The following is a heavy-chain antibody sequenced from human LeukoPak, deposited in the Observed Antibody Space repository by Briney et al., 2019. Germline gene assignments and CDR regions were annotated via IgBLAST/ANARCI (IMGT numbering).Heavy chain of an antibody. V-gene: IGHV1-2*04. Sequence: GASVKVSCKASGYTFTGYYKHWVRQAPGQGLEWMGWINPNSGGTNYAQKFQGWVTMTRDTSISTAYMELSRLRSDDTAVYYCARYSSGNQFDYWGQGTLVTVSS. J-gene: IGHJ4*02. D-gene: IGHD6-19*01. CDR2: INPNSGGT. CDR1: GYTFTGYY. CDR3: ARYSSGNQFDY.